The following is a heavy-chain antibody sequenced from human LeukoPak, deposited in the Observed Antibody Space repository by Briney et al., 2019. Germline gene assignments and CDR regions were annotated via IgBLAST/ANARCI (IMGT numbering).Heavy chain of an antibody. J-gene: IGHJ4*02. Sequence: SETLSVTCTVSGGSISSYYWSWIRQPPGKGLEWIGYIYYSGSTNYNPSLKSRVTISVDTSKNQFSLKLSSVTAADTAVYYCARATGYGSGSYNDYWGQGTLVTVSS. CDR3: ARATGYGSGSYNDY. CDR2: IYYSGST. V-gene: IGHV4-59*01. CDR1: GGSISSYY. D-gene: IGHD3-10*01.